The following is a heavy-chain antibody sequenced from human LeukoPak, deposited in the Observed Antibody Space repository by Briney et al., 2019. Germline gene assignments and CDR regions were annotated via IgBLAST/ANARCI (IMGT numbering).Heavy chain of an antibody. J-gene: IGHJ4*02. CDR1: GGSISSGDYY. CDR3: ARGVGAILMNDY. CDR2: IYYSGST. V-gene: IGHV4-30-4*01. D-gene: IGHD1-26*01. Sequence: SQTLSLTCTVSGGSISSGDYYWSWIRQPPGKGLEWIGYIYYSGSTYYNPSLKSRVTISVDTSKNQFSLKLSSVTAADTAVYYCARGVGAILMNDYWGQGTLVTVSS.